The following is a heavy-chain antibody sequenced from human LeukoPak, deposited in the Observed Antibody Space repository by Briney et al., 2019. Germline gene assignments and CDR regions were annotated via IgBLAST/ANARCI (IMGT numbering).Heavy chain of an antibody. V-gene: IGHV1-46*01. Sequence: ASVKVSCKASGYTFTSYYMHWVRQAPGQGLEWMGIINPSGGSTSYAQKFQGRVTMTRDTSTSTVYMELSSLRSEDTAVYYCARSPPQGIVVVPAAHKYYYGMDVWGQGTTVTVSS. D-gene: IGHD2-2*01. CDR3: ARSPPQGIVVVPAAHKYYYGMDV. CDR2: INPSGGST. CDR1: GYTFTSYY. J-gene: IGHJ6*02.